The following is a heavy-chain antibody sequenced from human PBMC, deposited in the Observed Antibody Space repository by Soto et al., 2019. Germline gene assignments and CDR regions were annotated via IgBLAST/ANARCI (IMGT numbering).Heavy chain of an antibody. CDR2: IYHSGST. D-gene: IGHD3-3*01. J-gene: IGHJ6*02. Sequence: PSETLSLTCAVSGGSISSSNWWSWVRQPAGEGLEWIGEIYHSGSTNYNPSLKSRVTISVDKSKNQFSLKLSSVTAADTAVYYCARDRGDYDFWSGHNGDYYYYGMDVWGQGTTVTVYS. CDR1: GGSISSSNW. V-gene: IGHV4-4*02. CDR3: ARDRGDYDFWSGHNGDYYYYGMDV.